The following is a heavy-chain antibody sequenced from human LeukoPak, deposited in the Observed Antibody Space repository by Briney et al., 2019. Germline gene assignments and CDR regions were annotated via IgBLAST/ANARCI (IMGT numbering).Heavy chain of an antibody. D-gene: IGHD3-3*01. CDR2: IYSGGST. Sequence: GGSLRLSCAASGFPVSSNYMNWVRQAPGKGLEWVSGIYSGGSTYYADSVKGRFTISRDNSKNTLFLQMNSLRAEDTAVYYCANLFGAGDGYWGQGTLVTVSS. J-gene: IGHJ4*02. CDR1: GFPVSSNY. V-gene: IGHV3-53*01. CDR3: ANLFGAGDGY.